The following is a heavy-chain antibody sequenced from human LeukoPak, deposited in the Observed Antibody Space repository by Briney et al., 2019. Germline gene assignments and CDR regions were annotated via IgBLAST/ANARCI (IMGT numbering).Heavy chain of an antibody. V-gene: IGHV4-34*01. CDR3: ARGTLSPTATYYFDY. CDR1: GGPFSGYY. J-gene: IGHJ4*02. Sequence: PSDTLSLICAVWGGPFSGYYWRWIRQPPGKGLEWIGKSNHSGSTDYNPSRKSRVTISVDTSKNQFSLKLSSVTAADTAVYYCARGTLSPTATYYFDYWGQGTLVTVSS. CDR2: SNHSGST.